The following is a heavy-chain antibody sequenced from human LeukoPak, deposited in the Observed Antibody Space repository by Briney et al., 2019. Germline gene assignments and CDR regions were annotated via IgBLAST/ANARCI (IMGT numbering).Heavy chain of an antibody. Sequence: GGSLRLSCAASGFTFSSYAMHWVRQAPGKGLEWVAVISYDGSNKYYADSVKGRFTISRDNSKNTLYLQMNSLRAEDTAVYYCARERRGQHNWFDPWGQGTLVIVSS. D-gene: IGHD5-12*01. CDR3: ARERRGQHNWFDP. CDR2: ISYDGSNK. V-gene: IGHV3-30-3*01. J-gene: IGHJ5*02. CDR1: GFTFSSYA.